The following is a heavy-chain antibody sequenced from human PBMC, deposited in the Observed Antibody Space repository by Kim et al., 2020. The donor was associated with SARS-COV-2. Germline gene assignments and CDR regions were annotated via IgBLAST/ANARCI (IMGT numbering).Heavy chain of an antibody. J-gene: IGHJ6*02. V-gene: IGHV4-59*13. CDR1: GGSISSYY. CDR2: IYYSGST. D-gene: IGHD5-18*01. CDR3: ARGERGYSYLSYYYGMDV. Sequence: SETLSLTCTVSGGSISSYYWSWIRQPPGKGLEWIGYIYYSGSTNYNPSLKSRVTISVDTSKNQFSLKLSSVTAADTAVYYCARGERGYSYLSYYYGMDVWGQGTTVTVSS.